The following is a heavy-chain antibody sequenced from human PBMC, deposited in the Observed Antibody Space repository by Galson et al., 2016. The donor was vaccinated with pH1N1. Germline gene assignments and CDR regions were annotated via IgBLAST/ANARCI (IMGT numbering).Heavy chain of an antibody. CDR3: IRDRGRLRDF. J-gene: IGHJ4*02. D-gene: IGHD1-26*01. CDR2: IDPCNGGT. CDR1: GYIFTRDY. Sequence: SVKVSCKASGYIFTRDYFHWVRQAPGQGLEWMGVIDPCNGGTTFAQKFQGLVTMTRDTSTSKVYMEVSGLKSDDTAVYYCIRDRGRLRDFWGQGTLVTVSS. V-gene: IGHV1-46*03.